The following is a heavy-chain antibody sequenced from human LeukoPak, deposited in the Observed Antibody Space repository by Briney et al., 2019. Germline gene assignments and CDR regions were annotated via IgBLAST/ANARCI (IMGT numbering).Heavy chain of an antibody. CDR3: ARDGGWELLSLDY. CDR2: IWYDGSNK. V-gene: IGHV3-33*01. Sequence: GGSLRLSCAASGFTFSSYGMHWVRQAPGKGLEWVAVIWYDGSNKYYADSVKGRFTISRDNSKNTLYLQMNSLRAEDTAVYYCARDGGWELLSLDYWGQGTLVTVSS. J-gene: IGHJ4*02. CDR1: GFTFSSYG. D-gene: IGHD1-26*01.